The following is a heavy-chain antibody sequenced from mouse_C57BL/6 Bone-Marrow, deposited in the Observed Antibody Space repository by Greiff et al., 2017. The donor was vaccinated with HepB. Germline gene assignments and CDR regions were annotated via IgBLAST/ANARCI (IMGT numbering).Heavy chain of an antibody. D-gene: IGHD1-1*01. CDR2: ITHSGET. V-gene: IGHV12-3*01. J-gene: IGHJ4*01. Sequence: VHLVESGPGLVKPSQSLFLTCSITGFPITSGYYWIWIRQSPGKPLEWMGYITHSGETFYNPSLQSPISITRETSKNQFFLQLNSVTTEDTAMYYCAGDRTTTEAMDYWGQGTSVTVSS. CDR3: AGDRTTTEAMDY. CDR1: GFPITSGYY.